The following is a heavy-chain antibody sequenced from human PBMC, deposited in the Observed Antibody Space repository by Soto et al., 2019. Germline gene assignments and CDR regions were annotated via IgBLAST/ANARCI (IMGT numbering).Heavy chain of an antibody. V-gene: IGHV3-53*04. D-gene: IGHD3-22*01. CDR2: IYSGGST. Sequence: GGSLRLSCAASGFTVSSNYMSWVRQAPGKGLEWVSVIYSGGSTYYADSVKGRFTISRHNSKNTLYLQMNSLRAEDTAVYYCARAVRPNYYDRSGQKGAFDIWGQGTMV. J-gene: IGHJ3*02. CDR1: GFTVSSNY. CDR3: ARAVRPNYYDRSGQKGAFDI.